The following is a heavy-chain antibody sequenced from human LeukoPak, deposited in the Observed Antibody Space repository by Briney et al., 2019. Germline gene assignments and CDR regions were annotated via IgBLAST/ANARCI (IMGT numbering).Heavy chain of an antibody. CDR2: ISGSGGST. CDR3: ADSNYWYPVDY. CDR1: GFTFRNYA. V-gene: IGHV3-23*01. J-gene: IGHJ4*02. D-gene: IGHD4-11*01. Sequence: GGSLRLSCAASGFTFRNYATSWVRQAPGKGLEWVSTISGSGGSTYYADSVKGRFTISRDNSKNTLYLQMNSLRAEDTALYYCADSNYWYPVDYWGQGTLVTVSS.